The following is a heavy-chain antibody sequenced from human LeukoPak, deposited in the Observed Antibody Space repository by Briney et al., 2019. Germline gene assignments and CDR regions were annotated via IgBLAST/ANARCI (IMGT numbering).Heavy chain of an antibody. J-gene: IGHJ4*02. CDR1: GFTFSSYG. Sequence: GGSLRLSCAASGFTFSSYGMHWVRQAPGKGLEWVAVISYDGSNRYYADSVKGRFTISRDNSKNTLYLQMNSLRAEDTAVYYCAKGLRYFDWLLVGVSDYWGQGTLVTVSS. CDR3: AKGLRYFDWLLVGVSDY. V-gene: IGHV3-30*18. D-gene: IGHD3-9*01. CDR2: ISYDGSNR.